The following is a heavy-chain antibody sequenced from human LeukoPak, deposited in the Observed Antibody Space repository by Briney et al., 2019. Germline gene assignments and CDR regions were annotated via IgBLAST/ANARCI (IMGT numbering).Heavy chain of an antibody. D-gene: IGHD2-21*02. V-gene: IGHV1-18*01. CDR1: GYTFTVYG. CDR3: ARTVTATSLLFDY. J-gene: IGHJ4*02. CDR2: ISPYNGNT. Sequence: VSVNLSCKSSGYTFTVYGGGWGRQPPGQGLEWMGWISPYNGNTNYAQRLQGRVTMTTDRSTSTDFMELRSLRSDDTAVYYCARTVTATSLLFDYWGQGTLVTVSS.